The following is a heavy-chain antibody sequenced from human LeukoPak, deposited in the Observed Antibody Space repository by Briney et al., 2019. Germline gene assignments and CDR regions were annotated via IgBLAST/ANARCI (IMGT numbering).Heavy chain of an antibody. Sequence: GLEWMGWINPNSGGTNYAQKFQGRVTMTRDTSISTAYMELSRLRSDDTAVYYCARDKYLRDYWGQGTLVTVSS. CDR3: ARDKYLRDY. V-gene: IGHV1-2*02. J-gene: IGHJ4*02. D-gene: IGHD2-2*01. CDR2: INPNSGGT.